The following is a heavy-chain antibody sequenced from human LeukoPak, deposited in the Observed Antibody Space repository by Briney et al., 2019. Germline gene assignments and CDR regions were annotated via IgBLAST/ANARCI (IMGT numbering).Heavy chain of an antibody. J-gene: IGHJ4*02. CDR2: IYYSGST. Sequence: SETLSLTCTVSGGSISSSSYYWGWIRQPPGKGLEWIGSIYYSGSTNYNPSLKSRVTISVDTAKNQFSLKLRPVTAADTAVYYCARVLYSSLIYFDYWGQGTLVTVSS. D-gene: IGHD6-19*01. V-gene: IGHV4-39*07. CDR3: ARVLYSSLIYFDY. CDR1: GGSISSSSYY.